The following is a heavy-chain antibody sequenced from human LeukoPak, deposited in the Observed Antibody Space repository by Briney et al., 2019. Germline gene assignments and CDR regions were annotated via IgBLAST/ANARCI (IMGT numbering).Heavy chain of an antibody. V-gene: IGHV3-23*01. CDR3: TTQEDKGSATYYYGMDV. J-gene: IGHJ6*02. D-gene: IGHD2-15*01. Sequence: GGSLRLSCAASGFTFSSYAMSWVRQAPGKGLEWVSDITGSGGSTHYADSVKGRFTISRDNSKNTLYLQMNSLKTEDTAAYYCTTQEDKGSATYYYGMDVWGQGTTVTVSS. CDR2: ITGSGGST. CDR1: GFTFSSYA.